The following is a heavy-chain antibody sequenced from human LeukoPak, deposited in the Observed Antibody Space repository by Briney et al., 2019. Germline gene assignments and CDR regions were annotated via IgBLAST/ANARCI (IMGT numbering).Heavy chain of an antibody. CDR2: ISYDGSHK. CDR1: GFTFSSYG. D-gene: IGHD2-2*01. V-gene: IGHV3-30*18. J-gene: IGHJ6*02. CDR3: AKDQTEYCSSTSCSGVDV. Sequence: PGGSLRLSCAASGFTFSSYGMHWVRQAPGKGLEWVAVISYDGSHKYYADSVKGRFTISRDNSKNTLYLQMNSLRAEDTAVYYCAKDQTEYCSSTSCSGVDVWGQGTTVTVSS.